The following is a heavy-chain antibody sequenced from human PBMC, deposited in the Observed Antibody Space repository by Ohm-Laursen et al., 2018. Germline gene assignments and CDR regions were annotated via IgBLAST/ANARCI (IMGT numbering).Heavy chain of an antibody. J-gene: IGHJ4*02. Sequence: SLRLSCSASRFTFSSYSMNWVRPAPGKGLEWVSSISSSSSYIYYADSVKGRFTISRDNAKNSLYLQMNSLRAEDTAVYYCASAAVAEPYYFDYWGQGTLVTVSS. CDR1: RFTFSSYS. D-gene: IGHD6-19*01. CDR2: ISSSSSYI. V-gene: IGHV3-21*01. CDR3: ASAAVAEPYYFDY.